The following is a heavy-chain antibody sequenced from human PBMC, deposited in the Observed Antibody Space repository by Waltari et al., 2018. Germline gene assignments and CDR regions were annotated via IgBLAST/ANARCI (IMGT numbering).Heavy chain of an antibody. V-gene: IGHV1-69*13. Sequence: QVQLVQSGDEVKKPGSSVKVSCKASGGTFSSYAIRGVRQAPGKGLEWMGGIIPIFGTANYAQKFQGRVTITADESTSTAYMELSSLRSEDTAVYYCAREDCSGGSCENWFDPWGQGTLVTVSS. CDR1: GGTFSSYA. CDR3: AREDCSGGSCENWFDP. CDR2: IIPIFGTA. J-gene: IGHJ5*02. D-gene: IGHD2-15*01.